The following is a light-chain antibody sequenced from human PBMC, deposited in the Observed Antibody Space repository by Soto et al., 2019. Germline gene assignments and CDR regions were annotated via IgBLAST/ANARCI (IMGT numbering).Light chain of an antibody. V-gene: IGLV2-23*02. Sequence: QSALTQPGSVSGSPGQPITIPCTGTISDVGTHNLVSWYQQHPGKAPKLIIYEVIKLPSRVSSRFSASNSGNTTSLTISGLQTDDEADYHCCSYAGSNPFPYVFGTGTKVTVL. CDR1: ISDVGTHNL. CDR3: CSYAGSNPFPYV. J-gene: IGLJ1*01. CDR2: EVI.